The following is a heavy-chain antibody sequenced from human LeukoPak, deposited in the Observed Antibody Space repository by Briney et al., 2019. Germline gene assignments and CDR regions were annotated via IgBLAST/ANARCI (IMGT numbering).Heavy chain of an antibody. J-gene: IGHJ4*02. CDR1: GGSVSTYY. CDR2: IYYSGST. CDR3: ARHRLGITWYYFDY. V-gene: IGHV4-39*01. Sequence: SETLSLTCTVSGGSVSTYYWSWIRQPPGKGLEWIGTIYYSGSTYYNPSLKSRVTISVDTSKNQFSLKLSSVTAADTAVYYCARHRLGITWYYFDYWGQGTLVTVSS. D-gene: IGHD2-8*02.